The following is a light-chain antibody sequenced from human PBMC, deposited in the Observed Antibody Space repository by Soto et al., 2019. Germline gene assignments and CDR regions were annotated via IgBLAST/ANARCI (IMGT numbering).Light chain of an antibody. V-gene: IGLV2-14*01. CDR2: EVH. J-gene: IGLJ3*02. Sequence: QSALTQPASVSGSPGQSITISCTGSSSDIGAYNYVSWYQQHPEKAPKLIIYEVHNRPSGVSNRFSGSKSGNTASLTISGLQAEDEADYYCNSFTTSNSWVFGGGTKLTVL. CDR1: SSDIGAYNY. CDR3: NSFTTSNSWV.